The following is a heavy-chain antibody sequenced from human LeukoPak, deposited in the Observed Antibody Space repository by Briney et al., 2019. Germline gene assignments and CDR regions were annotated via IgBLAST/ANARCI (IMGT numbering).Heavy chain of an antibody. V-gene: IGHV4-59*01. D-gene: IGHD6-6*01. Sequence: PSETLSLTCTVSSGSINSYYWSWIRQPPGRGLEWIGYIYYSGSTNYNPSLKSRVTISLDTSKNQFSLKLSSVTAADTAVYYCARDNEQLVPADLDYWGQGTLVTVSS. CDR2: IYYSGST. CDR1: SGSINSYY. CDR3: ARDNEQLVPADLDY. J-gene: IGHJ4*02.